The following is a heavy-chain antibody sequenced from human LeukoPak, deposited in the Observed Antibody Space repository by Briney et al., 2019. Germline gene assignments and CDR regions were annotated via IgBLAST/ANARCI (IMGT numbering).Heavy chain of an antibody. D-gene: IGHD3-10*01. Sequence: SETLSLTCAVYGGSFSGYYWSWIRQPPGKGLEWIGEINHSGSTNYNPSLKSRVTISVDTSKNQFSLKLSSVTAADTAVYYCARERAREGEVFDYWGQGTLVTVSS. CDR3: ARERAREGEVFDY. J-gene: IGHJ4*02. V-gene: IGHV4-34*01. CDR2: INHSGST. CDR1: GGSFSGYY.